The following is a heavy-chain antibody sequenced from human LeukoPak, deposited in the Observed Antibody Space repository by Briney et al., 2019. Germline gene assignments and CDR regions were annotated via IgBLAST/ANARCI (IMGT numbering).Heavy chain of an antibody. J-gene: IGHJ5*02. Sequence: PGGSLRLSCAASGFTFSSYGINWVRQAPGKGLEWVSSISSSSSYIYYGDSVKGRFTISRDNDRRSVILQMNSLRAEDTAVYYCAKDLAYSSSFPWGQGTLVTVSS. V-gene: IGHV3-21*04. CDR1: GFTFSSYG. D-gene: IGHD6-13*01. CDR3: AKDLAYSSSFP. CDR2: ISSSSSYI.